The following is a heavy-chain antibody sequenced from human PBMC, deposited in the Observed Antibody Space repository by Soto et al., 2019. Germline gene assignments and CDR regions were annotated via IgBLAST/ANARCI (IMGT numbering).Heavy chain of an antibody. CDR3: ATDYDSSGYSKYYFDY. V-gene: IGHV1-69*06. J-gene: IGHJ4*02. D-gene: IGHD3-22*01. Sequence: QVQLVQSGAEVKKPGSSVKVSCKASGGTFSSYAISWVRQAPGQGLEWMGGIIPIFGTANYAQKFQGRVTITADKSTSTAYMELSSLRSEDTAVYYCATDYDSSGYSKYYFDYLGQGTLVTVSS. CDR1: GGTFSSYA. CDR2: IIPIFGTA.